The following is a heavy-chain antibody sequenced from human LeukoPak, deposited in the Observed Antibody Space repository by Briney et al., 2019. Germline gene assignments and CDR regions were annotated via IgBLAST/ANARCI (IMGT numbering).Heavy chain of an antibody. J-gene: IGHJ4*02. V-gene: IGHV1-69*02. CDR3: ASVGVVPAATGDY. Sequence: ASVKVSCKASGDTFSSYTISWVRQAPGQGLEWMGRIIPILDIANYAQKFEGRVTITADKSTSTAYMEVNSLTSEDTAVYYCASVGVVPAATGDYWGQGTLVTVSS. CDR2: IIPILDIA. D-gene: IGHD2-2*01. CDR1: GDTFSSYT.